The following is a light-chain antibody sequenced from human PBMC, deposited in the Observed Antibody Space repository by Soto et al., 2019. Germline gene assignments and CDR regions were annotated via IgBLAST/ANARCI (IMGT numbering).Light chain of an antibody. V-gene: IGKV1-39*01. CDR1: QSISSH. CDR3: QQSYSIPYI. Sequence: DIQMTQSPSSLSASVGDRVTITCRSSQSISSHLNWYQQKPGKAPKVLIYGGSSLESGVPSRFSGSGLGADFTLTISSLQPDDFATYYGQQSYSIPYIFGQGTKLEIK. J-gene: IGKJ2*01. CDR2: GGS.